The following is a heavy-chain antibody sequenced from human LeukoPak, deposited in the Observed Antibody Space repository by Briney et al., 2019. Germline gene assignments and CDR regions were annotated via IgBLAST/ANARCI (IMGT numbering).Heavy chain of an antibody. V-gene: IGHV3-74*03. D-gene: IGHD1-26*01. J-gene: IGHJ4*02. CDR1: GFTFSSYV. CDR2: ISSDGTIT. CDR3: ARDLQWQLYDY. Sequence: PGGSLRLSCAASGFTFSSYVMHWVRQVPGKGLVWVSRISSDGTITTYADSVKGRFTVSRDNAKNTLYLQMNSLRAEDTAVYYCARDLQWQLYDYWGQGTLVTVSS.